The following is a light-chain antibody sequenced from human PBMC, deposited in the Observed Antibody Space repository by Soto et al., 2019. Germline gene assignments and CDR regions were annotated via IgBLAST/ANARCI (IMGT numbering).Light chain of an antibody. CDR1: QSVSSN. V-gene: IGKV3-15*01. J-gene: IGKJ1*01. Sequence: EAAMSQPPATLSVSQGERATLSCRASQSVSSNLAWYQQKPGQAPRLLIYGASTRATGIPARFSGSGSGTEFTLTISSLQSEYFAVYYCQQYNNWPGTFGQGSNVDI. CDR3: QQYNNWPGT. CDR2: GAS.